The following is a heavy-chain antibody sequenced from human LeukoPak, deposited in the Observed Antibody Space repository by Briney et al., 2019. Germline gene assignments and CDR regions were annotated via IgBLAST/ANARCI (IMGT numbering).Heavy chain of an antibody. J-gene: IGHJ4*02. D-gene: IGHD6-19*01. V-gene: IGHV3-48*03. CDR3: ARRGIISGWYWAYYFDY. CDR2: ISSSGSTI. CDR1: GFTFSSYE. Sequence: GGSLRLSCAASGFTFSSYEMNWVRQAPGKGLEWVSYISSSGSTIYYADSVKGRFTISRDNAKNSLSLQMNSLRAEDTAVYYCARRGIISGWYWAYYFDYWGQGTLVTVSS.